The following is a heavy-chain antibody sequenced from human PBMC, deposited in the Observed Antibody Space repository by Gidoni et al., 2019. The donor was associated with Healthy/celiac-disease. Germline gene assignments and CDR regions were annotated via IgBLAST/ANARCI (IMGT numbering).Heavy chain of an antibody. CDR2: ISSSSSYI. D-gene: IGHD6-6*01. Sequence: EVQLVESGGGLVKPGGSLRLSCEASGFTFSSYSMNWVRQAPGKGLEWVSFISSSSSYIYYADSVKGRFTISRDNAKNSLYLQMNSLRAEDTAVYYCARENGIAARRDYYYYMDVWGKGTTVTVSS. J-gene: IGHJ6*03. V-gene: IGHV3-21*01. CDR3: ARENGIAARRDYYYYMDV. CDR1: GFTFSSYS.